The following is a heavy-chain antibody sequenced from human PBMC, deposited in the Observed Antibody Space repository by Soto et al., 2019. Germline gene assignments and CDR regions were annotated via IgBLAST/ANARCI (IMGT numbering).Heavy chain of an antibody. CDR2: ISSSSSTI. CDR3: ARDAHYDSSGYYLDY. V-gene: IGHV3-48*01. D-gene: IGHD3-22*01. CDR1: GFTFSSYA. Sequence: GGSLRLSCSASGFTFSSYAMHWVRQAPGKGLEYVSYISSSSSTIYYADSVKGRFTISRDNAKNSLYLQMNSLRAEDTAVYYCARDAHYDSSGYYLDYWGQGTLVTVSS. J-gene: IGHJ4*02.